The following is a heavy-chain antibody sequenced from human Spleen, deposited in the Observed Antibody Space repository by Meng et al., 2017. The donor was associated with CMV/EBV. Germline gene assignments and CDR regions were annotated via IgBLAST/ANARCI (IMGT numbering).Heavy chain of an antibody. CDR2: INHSGST. J-gene: IGHJ6*02. Sequence: GSLRLSCAVYGGSFSGYYWSWIRQPPGKGLEWIGEINHSGSTNYNPSLKSRVTISVDTSKNQFSLKLSSVTAADTAVYYCARDPTVSYYYYYGMDVWGQGTTVTVSS. CDR3: ARDPTVSYYYYYGMDV. CDR1: GGSFSGYY. V-gene: IGHV4-34*01. D-gene: IGHD4-11*01.